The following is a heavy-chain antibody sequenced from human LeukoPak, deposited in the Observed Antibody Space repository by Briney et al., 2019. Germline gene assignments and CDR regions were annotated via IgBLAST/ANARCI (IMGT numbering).Heavy chain of an antibody. CDR1: GGSISSYY. CDR2: IYYSGNT. Sequence: PSQTLSHTCTVSGGSISSYYWSWIRQPPGKGLEWIGYIYYSGNTNYNPSLKSRVTISVDTSKNQFSLKLSSVTAADTAVYYCARHANYYDSSGYYHYFDYWGQGTLVTVSS. J-gene: IGHJ4*02. V-gene: IGHV4-59*08. CDR3: ARHANYYDSSGYYHYFDY. D-gene: IGHD3-22*01.